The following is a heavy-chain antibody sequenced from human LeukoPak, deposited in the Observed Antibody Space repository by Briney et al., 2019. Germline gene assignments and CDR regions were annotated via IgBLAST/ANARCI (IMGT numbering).Heavy chain of an antibody. CDR2: IRYDGSNK. CDR1: GFTFSSYG. J-gene: IGHJ4*02. V-gene: IGHV3-30*02. CDR3: AKEIGDFWSGSGFDY. Sequence: GGSLRLSCAASGFTFSSYGMHWVRQAPGKGLEWVTFIRYDGSNKYYADSVKGRFTISRDNSKNTLYLQMNSLRAEDTAVYYCAKEIGDFWSGSGFDYWGQGTLVTVSS. D-gene: IGHD3-3*01.